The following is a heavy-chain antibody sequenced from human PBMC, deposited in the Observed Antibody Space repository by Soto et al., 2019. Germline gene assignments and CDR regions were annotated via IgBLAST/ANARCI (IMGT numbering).Heavy chain of an antibody. J-gene: IGHJ4*01. CDR3: AKNYYSSNWDFDY. V-gene: IGHV3-23*01. D-gene: IGHD6-13*01. CDR2: FTGSGGRA. Sequence: GGSLRLSCAASGLTFSNFAMSWVRQAPGKGLEWVASFTGSGGRAFYADSVKGRFTISRDDSKNTLYLQMSGLRAEDTAVYYCAKNYYSSNWDFDYWGQGTLVTVSS. CDR1: GLTFSNFA.